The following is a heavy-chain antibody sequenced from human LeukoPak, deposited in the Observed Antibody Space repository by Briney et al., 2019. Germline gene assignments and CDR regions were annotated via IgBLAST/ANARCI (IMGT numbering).Heavy chain of an antibody. Sequence: PSETLSLTCTVSGGSINSYYWGWIRQPPGKGLEWLGYLYYIGNTKYNPSLKSRVTISVDTAKNQFSLWLTSVTAADTAVYYCARQRRSLYFGELSSYFDYWGQGALVTVSS. J-gene: IGHJ4*02. D-gene: IGHD3-10*01. CDR3: ARQRRSLYFGELSSYFDY. V-gene: IGHV4-59*08. CDR2: LYYIGNT. CDR1: GGSINSYY.